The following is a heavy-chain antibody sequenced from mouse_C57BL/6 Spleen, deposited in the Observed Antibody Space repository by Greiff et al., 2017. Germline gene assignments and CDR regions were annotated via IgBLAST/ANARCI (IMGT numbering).Heavy chain of an antibody. Sequence: EVKLVESGGGLVKPGGSLKLSCAASGFTFSDYGMHWVRQAPEKGLEWVAYISSGSSTIYYADTVKGRFTISRDNAKNTLFLQMTSLRSEDTAMYYCARQGSMVTTTPWFAYWGQGTLVTVSA. CDR3: ARQGSMVTTTPWFAY. J-gene: IGHJ3*01. CDR1: GFTFSDYG. CDR2: ISSGSSTI. V-gene: IGHV5-17*01. D-gene: IGHD2-2*01.